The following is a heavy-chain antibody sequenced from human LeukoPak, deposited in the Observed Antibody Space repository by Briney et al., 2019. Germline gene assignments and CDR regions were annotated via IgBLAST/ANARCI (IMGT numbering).Heavy chain of an antibody. V-gene: IGHV3-30*04. CDR2: ISYDGSNK. J-gene: IGHJ4*02. D-gene: IGHD6-13*01. Sequence: PGGSLRLSCAASGFTFSSYAMHWVRQAPGKGLEWVAVISYDGSNKYYADSVKGRFTISRDNSKNTLYLQMNSLRAEDTAVYYCAKGGSSWYGGYFDYWGQGTLVTVSS. CDR3: AKGGSSWYGGYFDY. CDR1: GFTFSSYA.